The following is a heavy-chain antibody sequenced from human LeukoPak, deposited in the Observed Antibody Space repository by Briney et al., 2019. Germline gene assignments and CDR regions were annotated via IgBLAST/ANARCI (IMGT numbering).Heavy chain of an antibody. D-gene: IGHD2-15*01. CDR2: IYHSGST. Sequence: NTSETLSLTCTVSGYSISSGYYWGWIRQPPGKGLEWIGSIYHSGSTYYNPSLKSRVTISVDTSKNQFSLKLSSVTAADTAVLYCAPSPNFGGGSCYPHPRGWNCFDPGGQETLVTVSS. J-gene: IGHJ5*02. V-gene: IGHV4-38-2*02. CDR1: GYSISSGYY. CDR3: APSPNFGGGSCYPHPRGWNCFDP.